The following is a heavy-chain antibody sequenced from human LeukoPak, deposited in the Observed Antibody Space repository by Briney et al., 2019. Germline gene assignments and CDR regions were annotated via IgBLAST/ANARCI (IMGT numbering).Heavy chain of an antibody. D-gene: IGHD1-26*01. CDR2: IYTSGST. V-gene: IGHV4-4*07. Sequence: YWSWLRQPAGKGLEWIGRIYTSGSTNYNPSLTSRVTMSVDTSKNQFSLKLSSVTAADTAVYYCASNRKWADAFDIWGQGTMVTVSS. J-gene: IGHJ3*02. CDR1: Y. CDR3: ASNRKWADAFDI.